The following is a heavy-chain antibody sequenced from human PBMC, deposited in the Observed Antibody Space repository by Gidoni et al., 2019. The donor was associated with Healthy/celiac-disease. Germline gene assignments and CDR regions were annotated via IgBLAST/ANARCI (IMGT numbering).Heavy chain of an antibody. J-gene: IGHJ4*02. Sequence: EVQLVESGGGLVKPGGSLRLSCAASGFTFSSYSMNWVRQAPGKGLEWVSSISSSSSYIYYADSVKGRFTISRDNVKNSLYLQMNSLRAEDTAVYYCARDLGVVGATYALGFDYWGQGTLVTVSS. CDR2: ISSSSSYI. CDR1: GFTFSSYS. V-gene: IGHV3-21*01. CDR3: ARDLGVVGATYALGFDY. D-gene: IGHD1-26*01.